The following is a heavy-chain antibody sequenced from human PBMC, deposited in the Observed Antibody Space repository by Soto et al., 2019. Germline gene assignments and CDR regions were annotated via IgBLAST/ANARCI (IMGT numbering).Heavy chain of an antibody. CDR2: ISGSGGST. CDR3: ASRGSGSYYDY. J-gene: IGHJ4*02. CDR1: GFTFSSYA. D-gene: IGHD1-26*01. Sequence: EVQLLESGGGLVQPGGSLRLSCAASGFTFSSYAMRWVRQAPGKGLEWVSAISGSGGSTYYAASVKGRFTISRDNSKNTLYLQMNSLRAEDTAVYYCASRGSGSYYDYWGQGTLVTVSS. V-gene: IGHV3-23*01.